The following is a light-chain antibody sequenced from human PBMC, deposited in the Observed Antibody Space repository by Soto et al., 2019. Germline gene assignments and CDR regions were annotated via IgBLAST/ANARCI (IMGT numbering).Light chain of an antibody. CDR3: QQYHSYPWT. J-gene: IGKJ1*01. CDR2: EAF. CDR1: QTISSW. Sequence: DLQMAQSPSTLSSSIGDRVTITCRASQTISSWLAWYQQKPGKAPKLLIYEAFNLESGVPSRFSGSGSGTEFTLTIFGLQPDDFATYYCQQYHSYPWTFGQGTTVAIK. V-gene: IGKV1-5*03.